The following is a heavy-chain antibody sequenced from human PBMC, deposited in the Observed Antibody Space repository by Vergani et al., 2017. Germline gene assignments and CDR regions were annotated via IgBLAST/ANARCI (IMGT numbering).Heavy chain of an antibody. V-gene: IGHV5-51*01. J-gene: IGHJ6*02. CDR2: IYPGDSDT. Sequence: EVQLVQSGAEVKKPGESLKISCKGSGYSFTSYWIGWVRQMPGKGLDWMGIIYPGDSDTRYSPSFQGQVTISADKSISTDYLQWSSLKASDTAMYYCARSDSSSWNYYYYGMDVWGQGTTVTVSS. D-gene: IGHD6-13*01. CDR1: GYSFTSYW. CDR3: ARSDSSSWNYYYYGMDV.